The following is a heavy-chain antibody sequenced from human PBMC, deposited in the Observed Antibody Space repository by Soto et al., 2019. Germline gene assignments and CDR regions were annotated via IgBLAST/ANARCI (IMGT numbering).Heavy chain of an antibody. J-gene: IGHJ6*02. CDR3: ARHVSGYSYGYWYYYYGMDV. CDR2: IDPSDSYT. V-gene: IGHV5-10-1*01. D-gene: IGHD5-18*01. Sequence: GESLKISCKGSGYSFTSYWISWVRQMPGKGLEWMGRIDPSDSYTNYSPSFQGHVTISADKSISTAYLQWSSLKASDTAMYYCARHVSGYSYGYWYYYYGMDVWGQRTTVTVSS. CDR1: GYSFTSYW.